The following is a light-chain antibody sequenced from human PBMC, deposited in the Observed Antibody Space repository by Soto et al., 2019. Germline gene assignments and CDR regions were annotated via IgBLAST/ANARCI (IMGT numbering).Light chain of an antibody. V-gene: IGKV3-11*01. Sequence: EIVLTQSPATLSLSPGERATLSCRASQNINRFLGWYQQKPGQAPRLLIYDVSNRATDIPARFSGSGSGTDFTLTVSSLEPEDFAVYYCQQRSDWPRTFGQGTKLEI. CDR2: DVS. CDR1: QNINRF. J-gene: IGKJ2*01. CDR3: QQRSDWPRT.